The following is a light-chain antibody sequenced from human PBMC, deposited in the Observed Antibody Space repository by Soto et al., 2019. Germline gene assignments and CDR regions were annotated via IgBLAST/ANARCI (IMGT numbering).Light chain of an antibody. J-gene: IGKJ1*01. CDR1: QSVSSSY. CDR3: QQYGSSPT. CDR2: GAS. V-gene: IGKV3-20*01. Sequence: EIVLTQSPGTLSLSPGERATLSCRASQSVSSSYLAWYQQKPGQAPRLFIYGASSRATGIPDRFSGSGSGTDFTLTISGLEPEDFAVYYCQQYGSSPTFGQGTKVDIK.